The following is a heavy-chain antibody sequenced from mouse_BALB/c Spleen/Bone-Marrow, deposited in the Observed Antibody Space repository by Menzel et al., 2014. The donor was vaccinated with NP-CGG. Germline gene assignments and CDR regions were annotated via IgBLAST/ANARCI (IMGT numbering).Heavy chain of an antibody. CDR2: VRSKSNNYAT. CDR1: GFTFNTYA. CDR3: VRQRYYYGSSDWYFDV. V-gene: IGHV10-1*02. D-gene: IGHD1-1*01. Sequence: EVQRVESGGGLVQPKGSLKLSCAASGFTFNTYAMNWVRQAPGKGLEWVARVRSKSNNYATYYADSVKDRFTIPRDDSQSMLYLQMNNLKTEDTAMYYCVRQRYYYGSSDWYFDVWGAGTTVTVSS. J-gene: IGHJ1*01.